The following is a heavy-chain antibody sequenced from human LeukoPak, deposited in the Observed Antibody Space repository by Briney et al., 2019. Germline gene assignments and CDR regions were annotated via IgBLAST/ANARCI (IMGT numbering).Heavy chain of an antibody. CDR3: ARVGTYYYDSSGYHEDYYGMDV. D-gene: IGHD3-22*01. CDR1: GYTFTSYG. J-gene: IGHJ6*02. CDR2: ISAYNGNT. Sequence: GASVKVSCKASGYTFTSYGISWVRQAPGQGLEWMGWISAYNGNTNYAQKLQGRVTMTTGTSTSTAYMELRSLRSDDTAVYYCARVGTYYYDSSGYHEDYYGMDVWGQGTTVTVSS. V-gene: IGHV1-18*01.